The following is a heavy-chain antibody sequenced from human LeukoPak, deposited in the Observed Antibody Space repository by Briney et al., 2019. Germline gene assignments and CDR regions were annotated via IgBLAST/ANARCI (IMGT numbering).Heavy chain of an antibody. Sequence: PGGSLRLSCAASGFIFSSYAMSWVRQAPGKGLEWVSAISGGGDNAYYVDSVKGRFTISRDNSKNTLYLQVNSLRADDTAVYYCAKDRSGVVVAATNYWGQGTLVTVSS. J-gene: IGHJ4*02. V-gene: IGHV3-23*01. CDR3: AKDRSGVVVAATNY. CDR2: ISGGGDNA. CDR1: GFIFSSYA. D-gene: IGHD2-15*01.